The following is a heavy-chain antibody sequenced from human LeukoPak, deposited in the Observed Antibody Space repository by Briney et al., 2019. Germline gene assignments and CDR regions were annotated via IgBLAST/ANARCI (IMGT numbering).Heavy chain of an antibody. Sequence: SETLSLTCAVYGGSFSGYYWSWIRQPPGKGLEWTGEINHSGSTNYNPSLKSRVTISVDTSKNQFSLKLSSVTAADTAVYYCARGGGSYFLGDAFDIWGRGTMVTVSS. CDR1: GGSFSGYY. D-gene: IGHD1-26*01. J-gene: IGHJ3*02. CDR2: INHSGST. CDR3: ARGGGSYFLGDAFDI. V-gene: IGHV4-34*01.